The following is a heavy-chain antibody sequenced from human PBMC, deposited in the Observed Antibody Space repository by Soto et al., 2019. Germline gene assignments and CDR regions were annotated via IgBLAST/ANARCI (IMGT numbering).Heavy chain of an antibody. D-gene: IGHD4-17*01. CDR1: GFTFSSYW. Sequence: EVQLVESGGGLVQPGGSLRLSCAASGFTFSSYWMSWVRQAPGKGLEWVANIKQDGSEKYYVDSVKGRFTISRDNAKNSLYLQMNSLRAEDTAVYYCASGPDDYGDYGGGYWGQGTLVTVSS. CDR3: ASGPDDYGDYGGGY. J-gene: IGHJ4*02. V-gene: IGHV3-7*05. CDR2: IKQDGSEK.